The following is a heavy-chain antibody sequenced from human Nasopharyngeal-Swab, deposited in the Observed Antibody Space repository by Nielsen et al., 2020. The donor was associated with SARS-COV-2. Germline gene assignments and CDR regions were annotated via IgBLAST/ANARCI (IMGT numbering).Heavy chain of an antibody. D-gene: IGHD3-10*01. CDR2: IYHSGST. Sequence: SETLSLTCAVSGGSISSSNWWSWVRQPPGKGLEWIGEIYHSGSTNYNPSLKSRVTISVDTSKNQFSLKLSSVTAADTAVYHCATMVYYYMDVWGKGTTVTVSS. CDR3: ATMVYYYMDV. CDR1: GGSISSSNW. J-gene: IGHJ6*03. V-gene: IGHV4-4*02.